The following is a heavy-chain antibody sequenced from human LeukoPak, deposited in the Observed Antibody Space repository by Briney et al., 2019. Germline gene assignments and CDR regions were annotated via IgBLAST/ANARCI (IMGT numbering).Heavy chain of an antibody. CDR2: IHHRGNT. CDR3: ARASTGWFDP. V-gene: IGHV4-38-2*02. CDR1: GYSISSGCY. J-gene: IGHJ5*02. D-gene: IGHD4-17*01. Sequence: SETLSLTCSVSGYSISSGCYWGWIRQPPGKGLEWIGSIHHRGNTYYNPSLKSRVTLSVDTSKNQFSLKLNSETAADTAVYYCARASTGWFDPWGQGTLVTVSS.